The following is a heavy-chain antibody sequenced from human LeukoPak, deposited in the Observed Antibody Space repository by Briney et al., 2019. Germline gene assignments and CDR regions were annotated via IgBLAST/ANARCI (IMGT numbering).Heavy chain of an antibody. CDR2: INPNSGGT. D-gene: IGHD6-13*01. J-gene: IGHJ4*02. CDR3: ARDRGSSWYVDY. Sequence: ASVKVSCKASGYTFTGYYMHWVRQAPGQGLEWMGWINPNSGGTNYAQKFQGRVTMTGDTSSSTAYMELSRLRSDDTAVYYCARDRGSSWYVDYWGQGTLVTVSS. CDR1: GYTFTGYY. V-gene: IGHV1-2*02.